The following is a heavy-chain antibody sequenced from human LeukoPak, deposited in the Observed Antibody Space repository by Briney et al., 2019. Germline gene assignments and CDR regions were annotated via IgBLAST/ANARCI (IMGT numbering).Heavy chain of an antibody. CDR3: AGRTSWYYGFDV. J-gene: IGHJ6*02. CDR2: IGTAGDT. CDR1: GFSFSKND. V-gene: IGHV3-13*01. Sequence: GSLRLSCAASGFSFSKNDMHWVRQRTGKGLEWVSGIGTAGDTNYPGSVKGRFTISRETAKNSLYLQMSSLRAEDTAVYYCAGRTSWYYGFDVWGQGTTVTVS.